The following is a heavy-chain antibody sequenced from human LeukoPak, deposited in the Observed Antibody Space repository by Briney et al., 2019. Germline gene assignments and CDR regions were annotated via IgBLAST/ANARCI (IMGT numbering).Heavy chain of an antibody. CDR3: ATYSGSHAYYGS. CDR1: GGSISSYY. Sequence: PSETVSLTCTVSGGSISSYYWSWIRQPPGKGLEWIGYIYYTGTTNYNPSLRSRVTMSVDTSKNQFSLKLSSVTAADTAVYYCATYSGSHAYYGSWGQGTRDRVSS. CDR2: IYYTGTT. D-gene: IGHD1-26*01. V-gene: IGHV4-59*12. J-gene: IGHJ4*02.